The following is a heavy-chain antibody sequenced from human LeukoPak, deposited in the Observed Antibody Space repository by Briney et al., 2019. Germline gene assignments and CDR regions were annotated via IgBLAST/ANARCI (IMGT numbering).Heavy chain of an antibody. CDR2: ISAYNGNT. CDR3: ARDPGDIFMWWLGIAAAGMDY. V-gene: IGHV1-18*01. D-gene: IGHD6-13*01. J-gene: IGHJ4*02. CDR1: GYTFTSYG. Sequence: GASVKVSCKASGYTFTSYGISWVRQAPGQGLEWMGWISAYNGNTNYAQKLQGRVTMTTDTSTSTAYMELRSLRSDDTAVYYCARDPGDIFMWWLGIAAAGMDYWGQGTLVTVSS.